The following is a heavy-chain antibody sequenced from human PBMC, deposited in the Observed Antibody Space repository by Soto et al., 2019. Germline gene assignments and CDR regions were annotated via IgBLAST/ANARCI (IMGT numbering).Heavy chain of an antibody. D-gene: IGHD4-4*01. CDR3: ARAYDYSDYVDY. CDR2: INPSGGST. J-gene: IGHJ4*02. V-gene: IGHV1-46*01. Sequence: ASVKVSCKASGGTFSSYYIHWVRQAPGQGLEWMGIINPSGGSTTYAQEFQGRVTMTRDTSTTTVYMDLSSLRSEDTAVYYCARAYDYSDYVDYWGQGTLVTVSS. CDR1: GGTFSSYY.